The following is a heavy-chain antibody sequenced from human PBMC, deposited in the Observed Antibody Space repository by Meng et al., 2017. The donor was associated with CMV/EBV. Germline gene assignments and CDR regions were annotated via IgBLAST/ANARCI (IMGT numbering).Heavy chain of an antibody. CDR2: ISAYNGNT. D-gene: IGHD3-10*01. J-gene: IGHJ4*02. CDR1: YPFPSYG. CDR3: ARVGYYYGSGSYYTDLDY. V-gene: IGHV1-18*01. Sequence: YPFPSYGISWVRPAPGQGLEWMGWISAYNGNTNYAQKLQGRVTMTTDTSTSTAYMELRSLRSDDTAVYYCARVGYYYGSGSYYTDLDYWGQGTLVTVSS.